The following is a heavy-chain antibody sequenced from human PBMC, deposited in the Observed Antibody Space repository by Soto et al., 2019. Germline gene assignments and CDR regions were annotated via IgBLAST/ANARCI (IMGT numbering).Heavy chain of an antibody. D-gene: IGHD3-10*02. J-gene: IGHJ6*02. CDR2: IYHSGST. V-gene: IGHV4-4*02. Sequence: SETLSLTCAVSGGSISSSNWWSWVRQPPGKGLEWIGEIYHSGSTNYNPSLKSRVTISVDKSKNQFSLKLSSVTAADTAVYYCARGFMLDYYYGMDVWGQGTTVTVSS. CDR3: ARGFMLDYYYGMDV. CDR1: GGSISSSNW.